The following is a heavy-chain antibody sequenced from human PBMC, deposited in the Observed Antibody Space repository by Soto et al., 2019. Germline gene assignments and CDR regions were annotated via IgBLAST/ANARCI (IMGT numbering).Heavy chain of an antibody. CDR2: IWYEGSLK. Sequence: QVQLVESGGGVVQPGKSLRLSCAASGFTFSSYGIHWVRQVPGKGLEWVAVIWYEGSLKYYADFAKGRFIISRDNSQNMVYLQMSSLRGEDTAVYYCARASPIWSQVDYWGQGTLVTV. V-gene: IGHV3-33*01. J-gene: IGHJ4*02. D-gene: IGHD1-26*01. CDR3: ARASPIWSQVDY. CDR1: GFTFSSYG.